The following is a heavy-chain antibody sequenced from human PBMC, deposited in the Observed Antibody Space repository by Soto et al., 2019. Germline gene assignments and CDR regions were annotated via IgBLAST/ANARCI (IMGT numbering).Heavy chain of an antibody. CDR1: GFTLSDHY. CDR2: SRDKPQGYST. D-gene: IGHD6-19*01. Sequence: PGGSLRLSCAGSGFTLSDHYIDWVRQAPGKGLEWVGRSRDKPQGYSTAYAASVKGRFTTSRDESKNSAYPQMNSLKTEDTAVYYCAKDPLGVAGPFDYWGQGTLVTVSS. V-gene: IGHV3-72*01. J-gene: IGHJ4*02. CDR3: AKDPLGVAGPFDY.